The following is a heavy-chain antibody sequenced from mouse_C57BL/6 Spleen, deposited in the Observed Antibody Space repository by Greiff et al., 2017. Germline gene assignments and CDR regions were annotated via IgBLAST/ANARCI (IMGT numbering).Heavy chain of an antibody. V-gene: IGHV1-9*01. Sequence: QVQLKQSGAELMKPGASVKLSCKATGYTFTGYWIEWVKQRPGHGLEWIGEILPGSGSTNYNEKFKGKATFTADTSSNTAYMQLSSLTTEDSAIYYCARGGSITTVVPTRWFADWGQGTLVTVSA. D-gene: IGHD1-1*01. CDR2: ILPGSGST. CDR1: GYTFTGYW. CDR3: ARGGSITTVVPTRWFAD. J-gene: IGHJ3*01.